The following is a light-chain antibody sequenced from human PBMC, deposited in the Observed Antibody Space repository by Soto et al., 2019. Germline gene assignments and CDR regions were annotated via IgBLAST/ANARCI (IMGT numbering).Light chain of an antibody. V-gene: IGKV2-28*01. CDR1: QSLLHSNGYNY. Sequence: DIVMTQSPLSLPVTPGEPASISCRSSQSLLHSNGYNYLDWYLQKPGQSPQLLIYLGSNRASGVPDRFSGSGSGIDFTLKLSRVEAEDVGVYYCMQALQTPRTFGPGTKVDIK. CDR2: LGS. CDR3: MQALQTPRT. J-gene: IGKJ3*01.